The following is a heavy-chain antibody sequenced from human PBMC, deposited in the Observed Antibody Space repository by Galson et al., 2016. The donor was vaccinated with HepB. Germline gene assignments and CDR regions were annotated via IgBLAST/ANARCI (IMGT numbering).Heavy chain of an antibody. CDR1: GFVFGDYS. V-gene: IGHV3-23*01. Sequence: SLRLSCATSGFVFGDYSKTWVRQAPGQGLQWVSSISGAVNYADSVKGRFTISRDDSRNTVYLQMNNVRAEDTAVYYCAAYCRGGSCDGLASFDVWGQGTVVVVSS. CDR2: ISGAV. J-gene: IGHJ3*01. D-gene: IGHD2-15*01. CDR3: AAYCRGGSCDGLASFDV.